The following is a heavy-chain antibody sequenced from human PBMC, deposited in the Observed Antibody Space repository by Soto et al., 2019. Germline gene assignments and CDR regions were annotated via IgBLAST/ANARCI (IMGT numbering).Heavy chain of an antibody. CDR2: ISSSSSYI. J-gene: IGHJ3*02. Sequence: GGSLRLSCAASGFTFSSYSMNWVRQAPGKGLEWVSSISSSSSYIYYADSVKGRFTISRDNAKNSLYLQMNSLRAEDTAVYYCARPGAPDYIPPEAFDIWGQGTMVTVSS. D-gene: IGHD4-4*01. CDR3: ARPGAPDYIPPEAFDI. V-gene: IGHV3-21*01. CDR1: GFTFSSYS.